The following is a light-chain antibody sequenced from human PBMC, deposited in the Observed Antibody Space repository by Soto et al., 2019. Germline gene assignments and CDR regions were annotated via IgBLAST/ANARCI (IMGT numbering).Light chain of an antibody. V-gene: IGLV2-14*01. CDR2: EVS. CDR1: SSDIGYYNY. J-gene: IGLJ2*01. CDR3: SSYTSSSPVV. Sequence: QSALTQPASVSGSPGQWITISCTGTSSDIGYYNYVSWYQQDPGKAPKLIIYEVSNRPSGVSNRFSGSKSGNTASLTISGLQAEDEADYYCSSYTSSSPVVFGGGTKLTVL.